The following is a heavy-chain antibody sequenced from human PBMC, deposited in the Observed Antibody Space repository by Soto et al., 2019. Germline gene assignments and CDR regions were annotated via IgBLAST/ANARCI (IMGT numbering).Heavy chain of an antibody. CDR3: ASSGYSYGMGYYYYGMDV. D-gene: IGHD5-18*01. J-gene: IGHJ6*02. CDR1: GYPFTSYD. Sequence: ASVKVSCTASGYPFTSYDINWVRQATGQGLEWMGWINPNSGGTNYAQKFQGRVTMTRDTSISTAYMELRRLRSDDTAVYYCASSGYSYGMGYYYYGMDVWGQGTTVTVSS. V-gene: IGHV1-2*02. CDR2: INPNSGGT.